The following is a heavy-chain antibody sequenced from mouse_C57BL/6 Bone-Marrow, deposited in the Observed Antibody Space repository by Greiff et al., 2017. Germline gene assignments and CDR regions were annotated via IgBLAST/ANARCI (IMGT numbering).Heavy chain of an antibody. CDR1: GFTFSDYY. V-gene: IGHV5-16*01. Sequence: VQLVESEGGLVQPGSSMKLSCTASGFTFSDYYMAWVRQVPEKGLEWVANINYDGSSTYYLDSLKSRFIISRDNAKHILYLQMSSLKSEDTATYYCARHYGSSYFYAMDYWGKGTSVTVSS. CDR2: INYDGSST. D-gene: IGHD1-1*01. J-gene: IGHJ4*01. CDR3: ARHYGSSYFYAMDY.